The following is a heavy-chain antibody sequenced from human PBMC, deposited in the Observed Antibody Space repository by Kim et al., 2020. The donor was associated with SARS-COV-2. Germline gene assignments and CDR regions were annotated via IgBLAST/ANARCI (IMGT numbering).Heavy chain of an antibody. V-gene: IGHV4-39*01. CDR3: ASDYGDSYLNYFDN. CDR1: GDSISRNNYY. CDR2: IYYSGST. D-gene: IGHD4-17*01. Sequence: SETLSLTCTVSGDSISRNNYYWGWIRQPPGKGLEWIASIYYSGSTYHNPSLKSRVTISVDTPKNQFSLKLSSVTAADTAVYHCASDYGDSYLNYFDNWGHGTLVTVSS. J-gene: IGHJ4*01.